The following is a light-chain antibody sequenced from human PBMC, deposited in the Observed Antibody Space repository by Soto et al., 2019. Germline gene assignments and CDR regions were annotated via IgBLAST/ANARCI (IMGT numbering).Light chain of an antibody. CDR1: SSNIGRNT. Sequence: QSVLTQPPSASGTPGQRVTISCSGSSSNIGRNTVNWYQQLPGTAPKVLIYNNNQRPSGVPDRFSGSKSDASASLAISGLQSVDEADYYCAAWYDSLNGHVFGTGTKLTVL. CDR2: NNN. V-gene: IGLV1-44*01. CDR3: AAWYDSLNGHV. J-gene: IGLJ1*01.